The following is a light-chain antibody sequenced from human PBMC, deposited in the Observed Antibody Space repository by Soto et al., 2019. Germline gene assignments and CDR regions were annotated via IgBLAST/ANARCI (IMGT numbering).Light chain of an antibody. J-gene: IGLJ1*01. V-gene: IGLV2-14*02. CDR3: CSYTNINTRACV. CDR1: TSEVGSRNL. Sequence: QSALTQPASVSGSPGQSITISCTGVTSEVGSRNLVSWYQQYPGKVPKLMISEGSKRPSGVSHRFSGSQSGSTASLTISGLQAEDEAFYYCCSYTNINTRACVFGTGTKVTVL. CDR2: EGS.